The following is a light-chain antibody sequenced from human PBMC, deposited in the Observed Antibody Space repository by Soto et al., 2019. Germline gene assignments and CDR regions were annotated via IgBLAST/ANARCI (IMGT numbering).Light chain of an antibody. Sequence: DIQLTQSPSFLSASVGDRVTITCRASRGISSYLAWYQQGPGKAPKLLIYAASTLQSGVPSRFSGSGSGTDFTLTISSLQPEDVATYYCQKYNSAPLALTFGGGTKVDTK. CDR3: QKYNSAPLALT. CDR1: RGISSY. J-gene: IGKJ4*01. CDR2: AAS. V-gene: IGKV1-27*01.